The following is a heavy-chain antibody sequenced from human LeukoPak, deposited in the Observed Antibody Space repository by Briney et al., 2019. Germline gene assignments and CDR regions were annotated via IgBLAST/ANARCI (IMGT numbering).Heavy chain of an antibody. Sequence: GRSLRLSCAASGFTFSSYAMHWVRQAPGKGLEWVAVISYDGSNKYYADSVKGRFTISRDSSKNTLYLQMNSLRAEDTAVYYCARGNTAMVFDYWGQGTLVTVSS. V-gene: IGHV3-30*04. CDR2: ISYDGSNK. CDR3: ARGNTAMVFDY. J-gene: IGHJ4*02. CDR1: GFTFSSYA. D-gene: IGHD5-18*01.